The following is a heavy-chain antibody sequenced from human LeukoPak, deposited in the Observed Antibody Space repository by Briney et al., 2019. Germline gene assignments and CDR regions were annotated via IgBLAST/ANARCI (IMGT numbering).Heavy chain of an antibody. Sequence: GSLRLSCAASGFTVSSNYMSWVRQAPGKGLEWIGSIYYGGSTYYNPSLKSRVTISVDTSKNQFSLKLSSVTAADTAVYYCARDFQDTAMVLDYWGQGTLVTVSS. V-gene: IGHV4-39*07. J-gene: IGHJ4*02. D-gene: IGHD5-18*01. CDR1: GFTVSSNY. CDR3: ARDFQDTAMVLDY. CDR2: IYYGGST.